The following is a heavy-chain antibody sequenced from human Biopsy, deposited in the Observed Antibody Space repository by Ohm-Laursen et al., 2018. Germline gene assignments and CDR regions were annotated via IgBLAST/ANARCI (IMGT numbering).Heavy chain of an antibody. D-gene: IGHD4-11*01. CDR2: IYYSVMT. V-gene: IGHV4-59*02. J-gene: IGHJ6*02. CDR1: GDSVTKYY. Sequence: GTLSLTCTVSGDSVTKYYWSWIRQPPGKGLERIGHIYYSVMTNYNPSLQSRVSISVDTSRNQASLTLSSVTAADTAVYYCARDSGILNYGNFKYYHYYGMDVWGQGTKVTVSS. CDR3: ARDSGILNYGNFKYYHYYGMDV.